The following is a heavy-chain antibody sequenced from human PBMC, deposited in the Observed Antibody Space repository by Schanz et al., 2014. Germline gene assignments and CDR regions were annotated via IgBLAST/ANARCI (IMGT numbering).Heavy chain of an antibody. CDR1: GGSFSGYY. CDR2: INHGGST. D-gene: IGHD2-2*01. CDR3: ARAARRTRVVPLYFDY. J-gene: IGHJ4*02. Sequence: VQLQQWGAGLLKPSETLSLTCAVYGGSFSGYYWSWIRQPPGKGLEWIAEINHGGSTNYNPSLKSRVTISVDTSKNHFSLKLRSVTAADTAVYYCARAARRTRVVPLYFDYWGQGTLVTVSS. V-gene: IGHV4-34*01.